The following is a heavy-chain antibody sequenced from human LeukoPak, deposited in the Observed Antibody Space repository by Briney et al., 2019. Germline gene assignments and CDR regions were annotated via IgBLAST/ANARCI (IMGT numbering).Heavy chain of an antibody. V-gene: IGHV1-2*06. CDR1: GYTFTAYH. J-gene: IGHJ4*02. D-gene: IGHD1-26*01. CDR2: INPNSGGT. CDR3: ARDATSEWELLN. Sequence: ASVKVSCKASGYTFTAYHIHWVRQAPGQGLEWTGRINPNSGGTNYVQKFQGRVTMTRDTSISTAYMDLSGLTSDDTAVYYCARDATSEWELLNWGQGTLVTVSS.